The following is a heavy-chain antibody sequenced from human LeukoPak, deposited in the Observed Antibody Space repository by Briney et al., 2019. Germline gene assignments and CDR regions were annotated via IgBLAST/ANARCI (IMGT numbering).Heavy chain of an antibody. CDR2: ISGSGGST. V-gene: IGHV3-23*01. Sequence: GGSLRLSCAASGFTFSSYAMSWVRQAPGKGLEWVSAISGSGGSTYYADSVKGRFTISRDNSKNTLYLQMNSLRAEDTAVYCCAKGIAAADEPDYWGQGTLVTVSS. CDR3: AKGIAAADEPDY. CDR1: GFTFSSYA. J-gene: IGHJ4*02. D-gene: IGHD6-13*01.